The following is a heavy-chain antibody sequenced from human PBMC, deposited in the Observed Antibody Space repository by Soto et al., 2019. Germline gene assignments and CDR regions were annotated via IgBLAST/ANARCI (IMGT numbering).Heavy chain of an antibody. Sequence: GSLRLSCAASGFTSSSYWIHWVRQAQEKGLVWVSRINSDGSSTSYADSVKGGFTISRDNAKNTLYLQMNSLRAEDTAVYYCARGDSSSWDAFDIWGQGTMVTVSS. J-gene: IGHJ3*02. D-gene: IGHD6-13*01. CDR3: ARGDSSSWDAFDI. CDR1: GFTSSSYW. V-gene: IGHV3-74*01. CDR2: INSDGSST.